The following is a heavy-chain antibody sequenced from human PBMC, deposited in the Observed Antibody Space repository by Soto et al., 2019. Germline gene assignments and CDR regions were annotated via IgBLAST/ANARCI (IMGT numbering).Heavy chain of an antibody. CDR3: ARYYDTSERPYFDH. CDR1: GGCISSTTYD. D-gene: IGHD3-22*01. CDR2: TSPIGRT. V-gene: IGHV4-39*02. Sequence: ETLSLTCTVAGGCISSTTYDWTWIRQPPGKGLDWTATTSPIGRTYYNPSLKSRLTISMDRSENRFSLRLDSVTAADTAVYYSARYYDTSERPYFDHWGQGTLVTVSS. J-gene: IGHJ5*02.